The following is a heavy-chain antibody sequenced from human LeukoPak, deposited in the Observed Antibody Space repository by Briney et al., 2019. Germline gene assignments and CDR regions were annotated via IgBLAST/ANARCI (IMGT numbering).Heavy chain of an antibody. D-gene: IGHD5-12*01. CDR3: AKGLFSGYDKYLDS. J-gene: IGHJ4*02. V-gene: IGHV3-21*04. CDR1: GFAFETYT. Sequence: KPGGSLRLSCVASGFAFETYTMNWVRQAPGKGLEWVSFISSTSSDINYADSVRDRFTISRDNAKNSLFLRMDSLRVEDTAVYYCAKGLFSGYDKYLDSWGQGTLVTVSS. CDR2: ISSTSSDI.